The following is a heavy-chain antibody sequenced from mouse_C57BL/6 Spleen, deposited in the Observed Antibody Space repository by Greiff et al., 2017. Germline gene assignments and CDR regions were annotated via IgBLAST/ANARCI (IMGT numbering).Heavy chain of an antibody. CDR3: ARSLLRGYYAMDY. V-gene: IGHV1-22*01. CDR1: GYTFTDYN. J-gene: IGHJ4*01. Sequence: EVQLQQSGPELVKPGASVKMSCKASGYTFTDYNMHWVKQSHGKSLEWIGYINPNNGGTSYNQKFKGKATLTVNKSSSTAYMELRSLTSEDSAVYYRARSLLRGYYAMDYWGEKASVTVSS. D-gene: IGHD1-1*01. CDR2: INPNNGGT.